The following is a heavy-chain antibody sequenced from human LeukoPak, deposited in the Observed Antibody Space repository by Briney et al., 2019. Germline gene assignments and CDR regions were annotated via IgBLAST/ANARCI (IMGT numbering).Heavy chain of an antibody. Sequence: PGGSLRLSCAASGFTFSSYIMNWVRQAPGKGLEWVSSISSSSYIYYADSVKGRFTISRDNAKSSLYLQMNSLRAEDTAVYYCARAVVPAATFGYWGQGTLVTVSS. CDR2: ISSSSYI. CDR1: GFTFSSYI. V-gene: IGHV3-21*01. J-gene: IGHJ4*02. CDR3: ARAVVPAATFGY. D-gene: IGHD2-2*01.